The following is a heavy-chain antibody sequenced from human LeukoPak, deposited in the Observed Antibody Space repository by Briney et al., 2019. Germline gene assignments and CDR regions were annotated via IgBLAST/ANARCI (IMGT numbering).Heavy chain of an antibody. CDR1: GFTFSSYG. V-gene: IGHV3-30*02. J-gene: IGHJ4*02. CDR2: IRYDGSNK. Sequence: GGSLRLSCAASGFTFSSYGMHWVRQAPGKGLEWVAFIRYDGSNKYYADSVKGRFTISRDNARNSLYLQMNSLRAEDTAVYYCARDHRYGGLFDYWGQGTLVTVSS. D-gene: IGHD1-1*01. CDR3: ARDHRYGGLFDY.